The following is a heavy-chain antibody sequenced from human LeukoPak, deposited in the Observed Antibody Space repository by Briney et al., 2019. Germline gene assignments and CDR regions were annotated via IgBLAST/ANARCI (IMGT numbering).Heavy chain of an antibody. D-gene: IGHD6-19*01. V-gene: IGHV1-24*01. J-gene: IGHJ6*03. Sequence: ASVKVSCKVSGYTLTELSMHWVRQAPGKGLEWMGGFDPEDGETIYAQKFQGRVTMTEDTSTDTAYMELSSLRSEDTAVYYCATAHSSGWPYYYYYMDVWGKGTTVTVSS. CDR2: FDPEDGET. CDR3: ATAHSSGWPYYYYYMDV. CDR1: GYTLTELS.